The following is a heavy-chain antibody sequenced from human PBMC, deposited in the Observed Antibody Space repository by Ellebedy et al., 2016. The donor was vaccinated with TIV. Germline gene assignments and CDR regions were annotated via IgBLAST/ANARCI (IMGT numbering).Heavy chain of an antibody. Sequence: AASVKVSCKVSGYTLTELSMHWVRQAPGKGLEWMGGFDPEDGETIYAQKFQGRVTMTEDTSTDTAYMELSSLRSEDTAVYYCATVTGVVVAADYFDYWGQGTLVTVSS. CDR3: ATVTGVVVAADYFDY. J-gene: IGHJ4*02. CDR1: GYTLTELS. D-gene: IGHD2-15*01. CDR2: FDPEDGET. V-gene: IGHV1-24*01.